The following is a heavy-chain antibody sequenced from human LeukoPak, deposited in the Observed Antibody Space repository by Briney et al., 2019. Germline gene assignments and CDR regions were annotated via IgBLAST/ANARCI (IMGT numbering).Heavy chain of an antibody. Sequence: GGSLRLSCAASGFTLSSYAMSWVRQAPGKGLEWVSAISGSGGSTYYADSVKGRFTISRDNSKNTLYLQMNSLRAEDTAVYYCAKVALNHDSSGYYLHWGQGTLVTVSS. CDR2: ISGSGGST. CDR3: AKVALNHDSSGYYLH. V-gene: IGHV3-23*01. CDR1: GFTLSSYA. J-gene: IGHJ4*02. D-gene: IGHD3-22*01.